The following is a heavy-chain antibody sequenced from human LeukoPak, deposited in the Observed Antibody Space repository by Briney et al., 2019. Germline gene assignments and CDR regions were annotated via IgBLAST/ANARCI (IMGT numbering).Heavy chain of an antibody. Sequence: GGSLRLSCAASGFTFSSYAMSWVRQAPGKGLELVSGISGSGGNTYYTDSVKGRFTISRDNSKNTLYLQMNSLRAEDTAVYYCAKGLTFGGVIIIPDYWGQGTLVTVSS. J-gene: IGHJ4*02. CDR3: AKGLTFGGVIIIPDY. D-gene: IGHD3-16*02. CDR1: GFTFSSYA. V-gene: IGHV3-23*01. CDR2: ISGSGGNT.